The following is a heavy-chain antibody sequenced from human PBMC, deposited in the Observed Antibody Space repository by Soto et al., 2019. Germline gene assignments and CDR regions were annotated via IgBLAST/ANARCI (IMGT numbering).Heavy chain of an antibody. Sequence: ETLSLTCAVYGGSFSGYYWSWIRQPPGKGLEWIGEINHSGSTNYNPSLKSRVTISVDTSKNQFSLKLSSVTAADTAVYYCARGGVVDTAMGQAAYYFDYWGQGTLVTVSS. D-gene: IGHD5-18*01. CDR1: GGSFSGYY. CDR2: INHSGST. V-gene: IGHV4-34*01. CDR3: ARGGVVDTAMGQAAYYFDY. J-gene: IGHJ4*02.